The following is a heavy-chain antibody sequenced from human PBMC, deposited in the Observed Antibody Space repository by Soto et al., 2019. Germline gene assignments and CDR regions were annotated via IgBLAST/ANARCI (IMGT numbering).Heavy chain of an antibody. CDR3: ATRSGRITMVRGVITGPTYYYYGMDV. J-gene: IGHJ6*02. CDR2: ISGSGGST. CDR1: GFTFSSYA. D-gene: IGHD3-10*01. V-gene: IGHV3-23*01. Sequence: GGSLRLSCAASGFTFSSYAMSWLRQAPGKGLEWVSAISGSGGSTYYAASVKGRFTISRDNSKNTLYLQMSSLRAEDTAVYYCATRSGRITMVRGVITGPTYYYYGMDVWGQGTTVTVSS.